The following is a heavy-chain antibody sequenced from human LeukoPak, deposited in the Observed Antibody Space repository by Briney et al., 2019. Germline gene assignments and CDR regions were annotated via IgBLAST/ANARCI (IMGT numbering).Heavy chain of an antibody. J-gene: IGHJ5*02. CDR1: GGSISSSSYY. V-gene: IGHV4-39*07. CDR3: ARGQGATVPQVGKNWFDP. D-gene: IGHD1-26*01. CDR2: IYYSGST. Sequence: SETLSLTCTVSGGSISSSSYYWGWIRQPPGKGLEWIVSIYYSGSTYYNPSLKSRVTISVDTSKNQFSLKLISVTVADTAIYYCARGQGATVPQVGKNWFDPWGQGTRVTVSS.